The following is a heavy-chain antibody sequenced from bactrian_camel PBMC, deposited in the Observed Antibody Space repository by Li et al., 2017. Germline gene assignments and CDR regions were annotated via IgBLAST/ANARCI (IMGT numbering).Heavy chain of an antibody. CDR1: GFTFSLWS. CDR2: IDAENTA. Sequence: HVQLVESGGGSVQAGGSLRLSCATSGFTFSLWSIAWFRQAPGKEREGVATIDAENTATYGKSVKGRFTISQDNAKNVLYLQMNDLKPEDTDVYYCAARAPQPGTACS. D-gene: IGHD3*01. V-gene: IGHV3S55*01.